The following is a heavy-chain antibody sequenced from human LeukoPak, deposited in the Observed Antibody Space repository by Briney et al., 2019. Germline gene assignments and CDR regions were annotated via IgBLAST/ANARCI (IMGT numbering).Heavy chain of an antibody. Sequence: SETLSLTCTVSGGPISSGGYHWSWIRQHPGKGLEWIGYIYYTGRTDYNPSLKSRVTISEDTSKNQFSLRLTSVTAAATAVYYCARDVGHRSGGSCRSRGYFDRWGQGTLVTVSS. CDR3: ARDVGHRSGGSCRSRGYFDR. D-gene: IGHD2-15*01. CDR2: IYYTGRT. J-gene: IGHJ4*02. CDR1: GGPISSGGYH. V-gene: IGHV4-31*03.